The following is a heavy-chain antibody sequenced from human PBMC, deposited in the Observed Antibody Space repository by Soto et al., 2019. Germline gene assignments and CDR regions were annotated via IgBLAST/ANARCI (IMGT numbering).Heavy chain of an antibody. CDR2: ITNDGKSA. CDR3: ARDLWGGPDG. CDR1: GFTFSSYW. J-gene: IGHJ6*04. D-gene: IGHD3-3*01. Sequence: VQLVESGGGLGQPGGSLGLSCAASGFTFSSYWMQWGRQTPGKGLVWVGGITNDGKSAYYADSVKGRFTISRDNAKTTLYLQLNGLRDDDTSVFYCARDLWGGPDGWCNGNTVIVTS. V-gene: IGHV3-74*01.